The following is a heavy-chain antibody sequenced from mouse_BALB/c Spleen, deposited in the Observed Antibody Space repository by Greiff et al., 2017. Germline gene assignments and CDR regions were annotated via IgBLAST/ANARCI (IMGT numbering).Heavy chain of an antibody. D-gene: IGHD1-1*02. CDR1: GYAFSSYW. CDR2: IYPGDGDT. CDR3: AGGNYAYYAMDY. V-gene: IGHV1-80*01. J-gene: IGHJ4*01. Sequence: VQLQESGAELVRPGSSVKISCKASGYAFSSYWMNWVKQRPGQGLEWIGQIYPGDGDTNYNGKFKGKATLTADKSSSTAYMQLSSLTSEDSAVYFCAGGNYAYYAMDYWGQGTSVTVSS.